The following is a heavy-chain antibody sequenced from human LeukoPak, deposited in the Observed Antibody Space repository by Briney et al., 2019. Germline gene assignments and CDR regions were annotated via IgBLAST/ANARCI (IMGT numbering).Heavy chain of an antibody. CDR3: ASFHARMVRGVITGRFDY. CDR2: ISYDGSNK. Sequence: GRSLRLSCAASGFTFSSYAMHWVRQAPGKGLEWVAVISYDGSNKYYADSVKGRFTISRDNSKNTLYLQMNSLRAEDTAVYYCASFHARMVRGVITGRFDYWGQGTLVTVSS. J-gene: IGHJ4*02. D-gene: IGHD3-10*01. CDR1: GFTFSSYA. V-gene: IGHV3-30*04.